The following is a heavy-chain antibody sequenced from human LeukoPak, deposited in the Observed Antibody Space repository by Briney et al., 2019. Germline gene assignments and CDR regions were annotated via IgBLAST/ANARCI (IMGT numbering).Heavy chain of an antibody. Sequence: ASVKVSCKASGGTLSSYAISWVRQAPGQGLEWMGWINPNSGGTNYAQKFQGRVTMTRDTSISTAYMELSRLRSDDTAVYYCARVRRIVVVPAAMEEDAFDIWGQGTMVTVSS. D-gene: IGHD2-2*01. CDR1: GGTLSSYA. J-gene: IGHJ3*02. CDR2: INPNSGGT. V-gene: IGHV1-2*02. CDR3: ARVRRIVVVPAAMEEDAFDI.